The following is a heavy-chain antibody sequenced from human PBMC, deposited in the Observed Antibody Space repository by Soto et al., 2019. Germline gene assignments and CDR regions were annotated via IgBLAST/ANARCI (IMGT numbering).Heavy chain of an antibody. V-gene: IGHV3-30*19. CDR2: TSYDGSDK. Sequence: QVQLVESGGGVVQPGTSLRVSCVGCGFAFRSYVIHWVRQAPGKGLEWVALTSYDGSDKYYGDSVRGRFTISRDNSRNTVDLQMDNLRLEDTALYYCARWGTTGGLDVWGQGTLVSV. J-gene: IGHJ1*01. D-gene: IGHD3-16*01. CDR1: GFAFRSYV. CDR3: ARWGTTGGLDV.